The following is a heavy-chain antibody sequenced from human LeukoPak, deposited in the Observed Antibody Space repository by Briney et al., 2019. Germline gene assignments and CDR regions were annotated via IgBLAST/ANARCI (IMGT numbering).Heavy chain of an antibody. CDR2: IKQDGSEK. CDR3: AKARLVTTHFDY. D-gene: IGHD4-17*01. J-gene: IGHJ4*02. CDR1: GFTFPTYG. Sequence: GGSLRLSCAASGFTFPTYGMHWVRQAPGKGLEWVANIKQDGSEKYYVDSVKGRFTISRDNAKNSLYLQMNSLRAEDTAVYYCAKARLVTTHFDYWGQGTLVTVSS. V-gene: IGHV3-7*03.